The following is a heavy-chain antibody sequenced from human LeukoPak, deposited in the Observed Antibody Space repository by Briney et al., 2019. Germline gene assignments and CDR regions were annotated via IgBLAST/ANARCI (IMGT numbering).Heavy chain of an antibody. V-gene: IGHV3-23*01. CDR2: ISGSGGST. J-gene: IGHJ4*02. Sequence: GGSLRLSCAASGFTFSSYAMSWVRQAPGKGLEWVSAISGSGGSTYYADSVKGRFIISRDNSKNTLYLQMNSLRAEDTAVYYCAKRSVEWLLYFDYWGQGTLVTVSS. CDR3: AKRSVEWLLYFDY. CDR1: GFTFSSYA. D-gene: IGHD3-3*01.